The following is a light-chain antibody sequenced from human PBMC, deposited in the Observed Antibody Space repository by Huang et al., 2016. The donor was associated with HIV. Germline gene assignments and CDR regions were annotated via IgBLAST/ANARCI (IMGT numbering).Light chain of an antibody. CDR2: GAS. V-gene: IGKV3-15*01. CDR3: QQYNHWPPLT. Sequence: ETVMSQSPTTLSVSPGERVTLSCRASQNIETDLAWYQQKPGQAPRLLIYGASTRATGIPARINGSWSETDFTRTINSLQSEDSAIYYCQQYNHWPPLTFGGGTKVEIK. CDR1: QNIETD. J-gene: IGKJ4*01.